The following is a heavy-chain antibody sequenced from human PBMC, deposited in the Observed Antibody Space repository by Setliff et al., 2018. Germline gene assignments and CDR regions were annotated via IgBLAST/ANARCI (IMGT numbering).Heavy chain of an antibody. D-gene: IGHD3-10*01. CDR1: GYRFSTYG. CDR2: INPNTSTT. J-gene: IGHJ3*02. CDR3: ARDLNRWFGEFAFDI. Sequence: ASVKVSCKASGYRFSTYGISWVRQAPGQGLEWMGWINPNTSTTHSTQKFQGRVTMTRDTSITTAYMELSSLGSDDTAVYYCARDLNRWFGEFAFDIWGQGTMVTVSS. V-gene: IGHV1-18*01.